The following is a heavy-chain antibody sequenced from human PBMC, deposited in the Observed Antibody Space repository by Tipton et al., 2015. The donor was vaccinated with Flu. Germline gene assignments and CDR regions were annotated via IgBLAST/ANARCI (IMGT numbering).Heavy chain of an antibody. CDR1: GFTFSSYS. J-gene: IGHJ4*01. D-gene: IGHD1-26*01. CDR3: GRDKGGSYPPLDY. Sequence: GSLRLSCVASGFTFSSYSMNWVRQAPGQGLEWLSFIATHSTPIHYADSVRGRYTISRDDAKNSVYLQMNGLRDEDTAVYYCGRDKGGSYPPLDYWGQGTLVTVSS. CDR2: IATHSTPI. V-gene: IGHV3-48*02.